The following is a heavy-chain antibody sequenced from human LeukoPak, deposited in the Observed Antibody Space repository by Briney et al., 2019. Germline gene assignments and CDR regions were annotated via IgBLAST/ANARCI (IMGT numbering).Heavy chain of an antibody. J-gene: IGHJ4*02. V-gene: IGHV4-34*12. Sequence: SETLSLTCAVSGTPFRSYYWTWIRQPPGKVLEWIGEILHSGSTNYNPSLKTRVTISIDTSKNQFSLKLSSVTAADTAIYYCARAPLWNIAAPPFDSWGQGTLVTVSS. CDR3: ARAPLWNIAAPPFDS. D-gene: IGHD6-6*01. CDR2: ILHSGST. CDR1: GTPFRSYY.